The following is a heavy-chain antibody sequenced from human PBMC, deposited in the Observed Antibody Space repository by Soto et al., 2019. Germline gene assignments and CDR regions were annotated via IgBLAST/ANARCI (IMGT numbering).Heavy chain of an antibody. D-gene: IGHD6-13*01. Sequence: ASVKVSCKASGGTFSSYAISWVRQAPGQGLEWMGEISANYGKTNYAQKIQGRVTITTYTSTSTAYMELRSLRSDDTAVYYCARTDSRPQDFDYWGQGTLVTVSS. CDR3: ARTDSRPQDFDY. CDR1: GGTFSSYA. CDR2: ISANYGKT. J-gene: IGHJ4*02. V-gene: IGHV1-18*01.